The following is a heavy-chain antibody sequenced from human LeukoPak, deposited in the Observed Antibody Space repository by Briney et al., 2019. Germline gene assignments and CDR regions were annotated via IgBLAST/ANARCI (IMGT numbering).Heavy chain of an antibody. Sequence: GGSLRLSCAASGFTFSDYYMSWIRQAPGKGLEWVSYISSSGSSIFYADSVKGRFAISRDNAKNSLYLRMNSLRAEDTAVYYCARDRGAYFDSSAYYPINYWGQGALVTVSS. V-gene: IGHV3-11*01. CDR2: ISSSGSSI. CDR1: GFTFSDYY. CDR3: ARDRGAYFDSSAYYPINY. D-gene: IGHD3-22*01. J-gene: IGHJ4*02.